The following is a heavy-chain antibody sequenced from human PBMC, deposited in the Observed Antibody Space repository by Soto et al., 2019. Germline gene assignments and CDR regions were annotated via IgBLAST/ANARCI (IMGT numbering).Heavy chain of an antibody. CDR3: VRGKDKDDSSFWFY. J-gene: IGHJ4*01. CDR2: IHGGGST. Sequence: SETLSLTCSVSDGSLSSGGYYWSWIRQPPGKGIEWIGFIHGGGSTLYSPSLKGRLSISIETSERQFSLKLSSVTAADTAVYYCVRGKDKDDSSFWFYWGQGTPVTVSS. CDR1: DGSLSSGGYY. D-gene: IGHD6-13*01. V-gene: IGHV4-31*03.